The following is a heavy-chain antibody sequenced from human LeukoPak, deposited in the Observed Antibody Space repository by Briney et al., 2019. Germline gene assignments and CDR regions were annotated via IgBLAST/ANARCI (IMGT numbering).Heavy chain of an antibody. Sequence: PGGSLRLSCAASGFTFSTYFMTWVRQAPGKGLEWVANMDEDGREKNYADSVKGRFTISRDNAKNSLYLEMNSLRDDDTAVYYCATYLDRSRSFPDLASWGQGTLVTVSS. CDR3: ATYLDRSRSFPDLAS. CDR2: MDEDGREK. J-gene: IGHJ4*02. D-gene: IGHD3/OR15-3a*01. CDR1: GFTFSTYF. V-gene: IGHV3-7*01.